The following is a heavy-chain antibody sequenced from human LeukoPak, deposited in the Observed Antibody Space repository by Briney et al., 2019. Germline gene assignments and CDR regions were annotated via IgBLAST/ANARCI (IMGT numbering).Heavy chain of an antibody. D-gene: IGHD5-12*01. V-gene: IGHV3-43*02. CDR1: GFTFDAYA. CDR2: IIGDGAST. Sequence: PGRSLRLSCAASGFTFDAYAMGWARPAPGKGMEWGSPIIGDGASTNHADSVKGRITISRDNSKNSLYLQMNSLRTEDTALYYCANATPKRGYSGYADYYYYGMDVWGQGTTVTVSS. J-gene: IGHJ6*02. CDR3: ANATPKRGYSGYADYYYYGMDV.